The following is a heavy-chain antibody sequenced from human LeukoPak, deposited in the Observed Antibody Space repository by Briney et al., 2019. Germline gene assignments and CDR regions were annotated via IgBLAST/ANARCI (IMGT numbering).Heavy chain of an antibody. CDR3: ARDPRNKGFDP. D-gene: IGHD1/OR15-1a*01. V-gene: IGHV3-48*03. CDR2: ISGSGSTI. J-gene: IGHJ5*02. Sequence: PGGSLRLXCAASGFTFSSYEMSWVRRAPGKGLEWVSYISGSGSTIYYADSVQGRFTISRDNAKNSLYLQMNSLRAEDTAVYYCARDPRNKGFDPWGQGTLVTVSS. CDR1: GFTFSSYE.